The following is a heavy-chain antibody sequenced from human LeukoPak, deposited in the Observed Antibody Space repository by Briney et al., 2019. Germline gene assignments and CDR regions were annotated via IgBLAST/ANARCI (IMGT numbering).Heavy chain of an antibody. V-gene: IGHV4-61*02. Sequence: SQTLFLTCTVSGGSISSGSYYWSWIRQPAGKGLEWIGRIYTSGSTNYNPSLKSRVTISVDTSKNQFSLKLSSVTAADTAVYYCARDPLFDYWGQGTLVTVSS. CDR2: IYTSGST. J-gene: IGHJ4*02. CDR1: GGSISSGSYY. CDR3: ARDPLFDY.